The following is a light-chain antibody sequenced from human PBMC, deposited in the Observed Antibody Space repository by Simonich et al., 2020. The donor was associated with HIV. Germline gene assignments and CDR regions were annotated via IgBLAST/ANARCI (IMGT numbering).Light chain of an antibody. CDR3: QQYGSSPLFT. J-gene: IGKJ3*01. V-gene: IGKV3-20*01. CDR2: GAS. CDR1: QRVSSSY. Sequence: EIVLTQSPATLSLSPGERATLSCRASQRVSSSYLAWYQQKPGQAPRLLIYGASSRATGIPDRFSGSGSGTDFTLTISRLEPEDFAVYYCQQYGSSPLFTFGPGTKVDIK.